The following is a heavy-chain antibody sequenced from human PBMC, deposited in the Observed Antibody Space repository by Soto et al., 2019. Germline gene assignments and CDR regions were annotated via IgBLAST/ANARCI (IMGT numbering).Heavy chain of an antibody. D-gene: IGHD4-17*01. CDR1: GFTFSSYG. CDR2: ISYDGSNK. CDR3: AKEENDYGDYEGYFDY. Sequence: QVQLVESGGGVVQPGRSLRLSCAASGFTFSSYGMHWVRQAPGKGLEWVAVISYDGSNKYYADSVKGRFTISRDNSKNTLYLQMNSLSAEDTAVYYCAKEENDYGDYEGYFDYWGQGTLVTVSS. J-gene: IGHJ4*02. V-gene: IGHV3-30*18.